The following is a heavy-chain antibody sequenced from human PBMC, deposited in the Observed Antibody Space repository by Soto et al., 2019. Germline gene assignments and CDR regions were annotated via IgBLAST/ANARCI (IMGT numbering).Heavy chain of an antibody. V-gene: IGHV3-30*18. CDR1: GFTLSCCG. CDR3: AKEQSSGYYRVVDY. D-gene: IGHD6-19*01. J-gene: IGHJ4*02. CDR2: ITYDGGDK. Sequence: QVQVVESGGGVVQPGRSLRLSCAASGFTLSCCGMHWVRQAPGKGLEWVGVITYDGGDKHYADSVKGRFTTSRDSSENTVYLQMNSLRVEDSAIYYCAKEQSSGYYRVVDYWGQGTLVTVSS.